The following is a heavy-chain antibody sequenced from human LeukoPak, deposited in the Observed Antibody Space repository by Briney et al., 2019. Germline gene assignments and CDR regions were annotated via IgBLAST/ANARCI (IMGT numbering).Heavy chain of an antibody. D-gene: IGHD6-19*01. Sequence: QTGGSLRLSCAASGFTFDDYGMSWVRQAPGKGLEWVSAISGSGGSTYYADSVKGRFTISRDNSKNTLYLQMNSLRAEDTAVYYCAKGSLYSSGWNDYWGQGTLVTVSS. V-gene: IGHV3-23*01. CDR1: GFTFDDYG. CDR3: AKGSLYSSGWNDY. CDR2: ISGSGGST. J-gene: IGHJ4*02.